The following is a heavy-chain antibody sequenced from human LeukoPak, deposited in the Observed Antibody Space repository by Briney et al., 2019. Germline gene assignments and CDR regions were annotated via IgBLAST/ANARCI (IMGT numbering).Heavy chain of an antibody. V-gene: IGHV1-2*02. D-gene: IGHD5-18*01. CDR2: KNANSGGT. CDR3: ARDTAMVTYWFDP. J-gene: IGHJ5*02. Sequence: GASVKVSCKASGYTFTGHYMHWVRQAPGQGREWMGWKNANSGGTNYAQKIQGRVTMTRDTSISTAYMELSRLRSDDTAVYYCARDTAMVTYWFDPWGQGTLVTVSS. CDR1: GYTFTGHY.